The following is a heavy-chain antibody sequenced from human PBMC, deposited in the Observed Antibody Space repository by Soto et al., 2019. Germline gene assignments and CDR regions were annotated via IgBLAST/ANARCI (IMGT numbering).Heavy chain of an antibody. CDR3: ARFDYDVSYWFAP. CDR1: GYTFSSYG. J-gene: IGHJ5*02. D-gene: IGHD3-16*01. CDR2: ISAYNDNT. V-gene: IGHV1-18*01. Sequence: QVQLVQSGAEVKKPGASVKVSCKSSGYTFSSYGISWVRQASGQGLEWMGWISAYNDNTKYAQKLQGRDTMTTDTSPGTAYMALRSLRSDASAVYYFARFDYDVSYWFAPCGQGTLVADSS.